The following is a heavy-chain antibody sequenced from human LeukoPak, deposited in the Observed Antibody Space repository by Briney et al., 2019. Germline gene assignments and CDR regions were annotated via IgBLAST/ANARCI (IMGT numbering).Heavy chain of an antibody. CDR3: ATLPGIVGASPLGRYFDY. V-gene: IGHV1-2*02. J-gene: IGHJ4*02. Sequence: ASVKVSCKASGYTFTGYYMHWVRQAPGQGLEWMGWINPNSGGTNYAQKFQGRVTMTRDTSISTAYMELSRLRSDDTAVYYCATLPGIVGASPLGRYFDYWGQGSLVTVSS. CDR1: GYTFTGYY. CDR2: INPNSGGT. D-gene: IGHD1-26*01.